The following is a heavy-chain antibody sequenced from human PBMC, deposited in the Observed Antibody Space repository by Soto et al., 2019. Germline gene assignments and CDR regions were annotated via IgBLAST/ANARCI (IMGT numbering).Heavy chain of an antibody. D-gene: IGHD2-8*01. CDR2: ISTSSTTI. J-gene: IGHJ4*02. CDR3: VMGYYFDY. Sequence: EVQLVESGGGLVQPGGSLRLSCAASGLTFSSYSMNWVRQAPGKGLEWVSAISTSSTTIHYADSVKGRFTISRDNAKNSLYLQMNSLRAEDTAVYYCVMGYYFDYWGQGTLVTVSS. V-gene: IGHV3-48*01. CDR1: GLTFSSYS.